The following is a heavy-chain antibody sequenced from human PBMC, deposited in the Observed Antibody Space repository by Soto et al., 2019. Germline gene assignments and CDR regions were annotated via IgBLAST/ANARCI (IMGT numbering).Heavy chain of an antibody. V-gene: IGHV3-11*01. CDR1: GFTFSDYY. CDR2: ISSSASTM. CDR3: ARRELYSFVYNFYGLDV. D-gene: IGHD1-26*01. J-gene: IGHJ6*02. Sequence: GGSLRLSCAASGFTFSDYYVAWVRQAPGKGLEWVSYISSSASTMYYAESVKGRFTVSRDNVKNSLYLQMSSLRVEDTAVYYCARRELYSFVYNFYGLDVWGQGTTVTVSS.